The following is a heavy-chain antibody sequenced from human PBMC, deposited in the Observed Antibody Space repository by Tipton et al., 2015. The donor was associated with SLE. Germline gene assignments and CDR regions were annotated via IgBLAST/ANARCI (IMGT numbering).Heavy chain of an antibody. Sequence: TLSLTCTVSGGSISSGSYYWSWIRQPAGKGLEWIGHIYTSGSTNYNPSLKSRVTISVDTSKNQFSLKLSSVTAADTAVYYCASEGAAGYNWFDPWGQGTLVTVSS. V-gene: IGHV4-61*09. CDR1: GGSISSGSYY. D-gene: IGHD6-13*01. CDR3: ASEGAAGYNWFDP. CDR2: IYTSGST. J-gene: IGHJ5*02.